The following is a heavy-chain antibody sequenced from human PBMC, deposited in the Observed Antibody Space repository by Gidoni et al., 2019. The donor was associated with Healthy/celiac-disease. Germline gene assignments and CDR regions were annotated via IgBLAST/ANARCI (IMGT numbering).Heavy chain of an antibody. CDR1: GGSFSSYS. Sequence: QVQLQESGPGLVKPSETLSPPCTVSGGSFSSYSWSWIRQPAGKGLEWIGRIYTSGSTNYNPSLKSRVTMSVDTSKNQFSLKLSSVTAADTAVYYCASNRERYCSSTSCYRYYGMDVWGQGTTVTVSS. J-gene: IGHJ6*02. CDR2: IYTSGST. D-gene: IGHD2-2*02. CDR3: ASNRERYCSSTSCYRYYGMDV. V-gene: IGHV4-4*07.